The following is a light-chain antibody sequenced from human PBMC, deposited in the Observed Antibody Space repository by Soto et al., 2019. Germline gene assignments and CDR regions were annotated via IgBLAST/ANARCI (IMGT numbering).Light chain of an antibody. CDR3: QQYNKWPPET. J-gene: IGKJ1*01. Sequence: EIVLTQSPGTLSLSPGERATLSCRASQSVSSSYLGWYQQKPGQAPRLLIYGASTRATGIPARFSGSGSGTEFTLTISSLQSEDFAVYYCQQYNKWPPETFGQGTKVDIK. V-gene: IGKV3-15*01. CDR1: QSVSSSY. CDR2: GAS.